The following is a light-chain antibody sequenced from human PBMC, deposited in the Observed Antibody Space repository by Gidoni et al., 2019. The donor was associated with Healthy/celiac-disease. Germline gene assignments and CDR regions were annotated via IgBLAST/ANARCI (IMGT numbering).Light chain of an antibody. CDR3: QQYDSSPLYT. Sequence: ETVLTPSPGTLSLSPGERATLSCRASQSVSSSYLAWYQQKPGQAPRLLIYGASSRATSIPDRFSGSGSGTDFTLTISRLEPEDFAVYYCQQYDSSPLYTFGQGTKLEIK. CDR1: QSVSSSY. V-gene: IGKV3-20*01. CDR2: GAS. J-gene: IGKJ2*01.